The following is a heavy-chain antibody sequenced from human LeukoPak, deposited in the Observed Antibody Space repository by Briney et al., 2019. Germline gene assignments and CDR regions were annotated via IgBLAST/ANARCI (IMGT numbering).Heavy chain of an antibody. V-gene: IGHV4-59*01. J-gene: IGHJ5*02. CDR3: ARDPWYYYGSGSYYP. D-gene: IGHD3-10*01. CDR2: THYSGST. Sequence: SETLSLTCTVSGGSISSYYWSWLRQPPGKGLEYIGYTHYSGSTNYNPSLKSRVTISLDTSGNQFSLKLSSVTAADTAVYYCARDPWYYYGSGSYYPWGQGTLVTVSS. CDR1: GGSISSYY.